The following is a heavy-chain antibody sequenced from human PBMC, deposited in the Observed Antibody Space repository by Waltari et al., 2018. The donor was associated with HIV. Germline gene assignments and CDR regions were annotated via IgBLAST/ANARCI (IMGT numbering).Heavy chain of an antibody. V-gene: IGHV3-66*01. J-gene: IGHJ6*02. CDR2: IYTGGST. D-gene: IGHD5-18*01. CDR1: GFTVSSNY. CDR3: ASPDTTMVHGHYYFYHMDV. Sequence: EVQLVESGGGLVQPGGSLRLSCAASGFTVSSNYMSWVRQAPGKGLEWVSLIYTGGSTYYADSGEGRFTISRDNSKNTLYLQMNSLRAEDTAVYYCASPDTTMVHGHYYFYHMDVWGQGTTVTVSS.